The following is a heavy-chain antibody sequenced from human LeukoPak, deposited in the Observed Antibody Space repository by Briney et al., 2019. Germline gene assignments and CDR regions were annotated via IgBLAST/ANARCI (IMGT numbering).Heavy chain of an antibody. V-gene: IGHV3-30-3*01. CDR2: ISYDGSNK. CDR1: GFTFSSYA. Sequence: PGGSLRLSCAASGFTFSSYAMHWVRQAPGKGLEWVAVISYDGSNKYYTDSVKGRFTISRDNGKNSLYLQMNSLRAEDTAVYYCAGGPDADWGQGTLVTVSS. D-gene: IGHD3-16*01. J-gene: IGHJ4*02. CDR3: AGGPDAD.